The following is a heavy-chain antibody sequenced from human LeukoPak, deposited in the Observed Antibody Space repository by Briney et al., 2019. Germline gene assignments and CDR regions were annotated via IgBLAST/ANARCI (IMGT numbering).Heavy chain of an antibody. Sequence: GRSLRLSCAASGFTFSSNYMSWVRQAPGKGLVWVSRINSDGSSTSYADSVKGRFTISRDNAKNTLYLQMNSLRAEDTAVYYCARDGSHYYDSVDAFDIWGQGTMVTVSS. CDR2: INSDGSST. V-gene: IGHV3-74*01. D-gene: IGHD3-22*01. CDR3: ARDGSHYYDSVDAFDI. CDR1: GFTFSSNY. J-gene: IGHJ3*02.